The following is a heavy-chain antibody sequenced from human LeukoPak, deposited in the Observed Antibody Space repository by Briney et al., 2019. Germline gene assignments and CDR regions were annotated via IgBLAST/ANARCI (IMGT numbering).Heavy chain of an antibody. Sequence: PGGSLRLSCAASGFTFSSYSMNWVRQAPGKGLEWVSSISSSSSYIYYADSVKGRFTISRDNANNLLYLQMNSLRAEDTAVYYCALFAPIYDFWGGPRDDAFDIWGQGTIVTVSS. CDR2: ISSSSSYI. J-gene: IGHJ3*02. CDR3: ALFAPIYDFWGGPRDDAFDI. CDR1: GFTFSSYS. D-gene: IGHD3-3*01. V-gene: IGHV3-21*01.